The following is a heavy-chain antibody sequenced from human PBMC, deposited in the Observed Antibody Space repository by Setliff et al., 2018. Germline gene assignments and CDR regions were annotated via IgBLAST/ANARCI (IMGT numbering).Heavy chain of an antibody. CDR2: ISHSGDP. CDR1: GGSFSGYH. Sequence: SETLSLTCAVYGGSFSGYHWSWIRQPPGKGLEWIGEISHSGDPNYNPSLKTRVTISLDTSKNQFSLKLTSVTAADTAVYYCARAPQYSNFWYALSWFDPWGQGTLVTVSS. CDR3: ARAPQYSNFWYALSWFDP. V-gene: IGHV4-34*01. D-gene: IGHD3-3*01. J-gene: IGHJ5*02.